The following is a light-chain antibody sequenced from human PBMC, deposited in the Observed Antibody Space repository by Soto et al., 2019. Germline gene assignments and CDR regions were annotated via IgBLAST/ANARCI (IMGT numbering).Light chain of an antibody. V-gene: IGLV1-51*01. Sequence: QSVLTQPPSVSAAPGQKVAISCSGSSSKIGNNYVSWYQQLPGTAPKLLIYDNNKRPSGIPDRFSGSKSGTSATLGITGLQTGDEDDYYCGTWDSSLSVVVFGGGTKVTVL. CDR1: SSKIGNNY. J-gene: IGLJ2*01. CDR3: GTWDSSLSVVV. CDR2: DNN.